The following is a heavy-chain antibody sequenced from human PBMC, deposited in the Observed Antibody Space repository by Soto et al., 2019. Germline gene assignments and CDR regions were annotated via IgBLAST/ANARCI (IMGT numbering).Heavy chain of an antibody. D-gene: IGHD3-10*01. CDR3: ARRRSYGSGTYYFDY. Sequence: SETLSLTCTVSGDSITSSSYYWGWIRQPPGKGLEWIGSIYYSGSTYYNPSLKSRVTISIDTSKNQFSLKLSSVTAADTAVYYCARRRSYGSGTYYFDYWGQGTLVTVSS. CDR1: GDSITSSSYY. CDR2: IYYSGST. J-gene: IGHJ4*02. V-gene: IGHV4-39*01.